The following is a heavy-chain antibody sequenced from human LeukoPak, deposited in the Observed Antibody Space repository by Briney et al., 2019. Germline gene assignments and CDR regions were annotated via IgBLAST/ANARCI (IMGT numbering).Heavy chain of an antibody. Sequence: QTGGSLRLSCAASGFTFSSYSMNWVRQAPGKGLEWVAVISYDGSNKYYADSVKGRFTISRDNSKNTLYLQMNSLRAEDTAVYYCARDMLFCSSTSCYTNGFQYWGQGTLVTVSS. CDR1: GFTFSSYS. V-gene: IGHV3-30*03. CDR3: ARDMLFCSSTSCYTNGFQY. D-gene: IGHD2-2*02. CDR2: ISYDGSNK. J-gene: IGHJ4*02.